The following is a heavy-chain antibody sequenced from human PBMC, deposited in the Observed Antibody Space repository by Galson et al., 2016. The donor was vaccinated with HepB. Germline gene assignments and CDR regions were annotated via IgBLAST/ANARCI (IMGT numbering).Heavy chain of an antibody. CDR1: GLALNSYS. CDR3: VRGLYEFWGGYRPDTFDL. CDR2: ISSSSSYI. D-gene: IGHD3/OR15-3a*01. Sequence: SLRLSCATSGLALNSYSVNWIRQAPGKGLEWVASISSSSSYIRYVDSVKGRFTTSRDNAKNSMDLQMNGLREDDTAVYFCVRGLYEFWGGYRPDTFDLWGQGTMVTV. J-gene: IGHJ3*01. V-gene: IGHV3-21*06.